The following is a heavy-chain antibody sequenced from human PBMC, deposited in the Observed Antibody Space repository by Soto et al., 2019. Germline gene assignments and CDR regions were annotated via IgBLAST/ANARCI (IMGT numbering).Heavy chain of an antibody. V-gene: IGHV3-7*03. CDR1: GFSFGNYW. J-gene: IGHJ4*02. D-gene: IGHD3-3*01. Sequence: GGSLRLSCAVSGFSFGNYWMSWVRQAPGKGLEWLASIKEDGSERYYLDSVKGRFTISRDNAKDSLSLQMNSLRGEDTAFYYCARDVGPVTIFGEALSGYFDFWGQGTLVTVS. CDR2: IKEDGSER. CDR3: ARDVGPVTIFGEALSGYFDF.